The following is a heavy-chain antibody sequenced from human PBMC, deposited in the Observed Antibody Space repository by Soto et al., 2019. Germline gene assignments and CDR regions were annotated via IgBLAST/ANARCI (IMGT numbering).Heavy chain of an antibody. CDR2: IYWDDDK. CDR3: ALKNWGAVRKRYLAY. V-gene: IGHV2-5*02. J-gene: IGHJ4*02. CDR1: GFSLSSHGVG. D-gene: IGHD6-6*01. Sequence: QITLKESGPTLVKPTQTLTLTCSFSGFSLSSHGVGVGWIRQPPGKALEWLALIYWDDDKFYSPSLKTRLTSTKDTSKNHVVLTMTDIDPVDQATYYCALKNWGAVRKRYLAYWGQGTLVTVSS.